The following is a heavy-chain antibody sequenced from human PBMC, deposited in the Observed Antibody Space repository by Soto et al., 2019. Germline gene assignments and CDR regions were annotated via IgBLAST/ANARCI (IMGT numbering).Heavy chain of an antibody. D-gene: IGHD6-13*01. Sequence: GESLKISCKGSGYRFTTDWISWVPQMPGKGLEWMGTIDPSDSYTNYSPSFQGHVTISADKSISTAYLQWGSLKASDTAVYYCARLRIAAPGDPGPWGQGTLVTVSS. CDR2: IDPSDSYT. CDR3: ARLRIAAPGDPGP. V-gene: IGHV5-10-1*01. CDR1: GYRFTTDW. J-gene: IGHJ5*02.